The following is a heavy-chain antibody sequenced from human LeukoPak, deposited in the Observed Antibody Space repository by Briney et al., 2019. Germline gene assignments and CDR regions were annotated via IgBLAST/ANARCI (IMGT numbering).Heavy chain of an antibody. J-gene: IGHJ4*02. CDR3: TRSSGVDY. D-gene: IGHD6-19*01. Sequence: GGSLRLSCTASGFTFGDYAMSWVRQAPGKGLEWVGFIRSKAYGGTTENAASVKGRFTISRDDSKSIAYLQMNSLKTEDTAVYYCTRSSGVDYWGQGTLVTVSS. CDR1: GFTFGDYA. V-gene: IGHV3-49*04. CDR2: IRSKAYGGTT.